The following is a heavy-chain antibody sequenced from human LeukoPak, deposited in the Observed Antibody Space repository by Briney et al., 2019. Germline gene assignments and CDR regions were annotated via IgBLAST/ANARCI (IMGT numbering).Heavy chain of an antibody. D-gene: IGHD1-26*01. V-gene: IGHV6-1*01. CDR3: ASESRGAFDS. J-gene: IGHJ4*02. CDR1: GDSFSSNSAA. Sequence: SQTLSLTCAISGDSFSSNSAAWNWIRHSPSRGLECLGRTYYRSKWYNDYAVSVKRRITINPDTSKNQFSLQLNSVTPEDTAVYYCASESRGAFDSWGQGTLVTVSS. CDR2: TYYRSKWYN.